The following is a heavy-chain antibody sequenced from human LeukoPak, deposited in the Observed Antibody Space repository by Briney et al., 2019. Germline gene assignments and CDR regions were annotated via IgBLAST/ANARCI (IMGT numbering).Heavy chain of an antibody. D-gene: IGHD3-10*01. CDR1: GFTFSSCG. CDR3: ASAHGSGSAAFDI. J-gene: IGHJ3*02. V-gene: IGHV3-33*01. CDR2: IWYDGFNK. Sequence: GGSLRLSCAASGFTFSSCGMHWVRQAPGKGLEWVALIWYDGFNKYYADSVKGRFTISRDNSKNTVYLQMNSLRAEDTAVYYCASAHGSGSAAFDIWGQGTMVTVSS.